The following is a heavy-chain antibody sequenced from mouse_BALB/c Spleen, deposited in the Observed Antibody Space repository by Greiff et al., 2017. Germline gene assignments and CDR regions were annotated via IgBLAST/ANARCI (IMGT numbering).Heavy chain of an antibody. D-gene: IGHD2-14*01. V-gene: IGHV5-4*02. Sequence: EVKLMESGGGLVKPGGSLKLSCAASGFTFSDYYMYWVRQTPEKRLEWVATISDGGSYTYYPDSVKGRFTISRDNAKNNLYLQMSSLKSEDTAMYYCARGNYRYDYYYAMDYWGQGTSVTVSS. CDR3: ARGNYRYDYYYAMDY. J-gene: IGHJ4*01. CDR2: ISDGGSYT. CDR1: GFTFSDYY.